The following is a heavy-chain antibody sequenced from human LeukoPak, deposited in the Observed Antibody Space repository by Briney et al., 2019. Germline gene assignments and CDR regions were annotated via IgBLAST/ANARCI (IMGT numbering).Heavy chain of an antibody. D-gene: IGHD4-11*01. CDR1: GGSISSYY. CDR2: IYTSGST. V-gene: IGHV4-4*07. Sequence: PSETLSFTCTVSGGSISSYYWSWIRQPAGKGLEWIGRIYTSGSTNYNPSLKSRVTMSVDTSKNQFSLKLSSVTAADTAVYYCASWGLQSAHDYWGQGTLVTVSS. CDR3: ASWGLQSAHDY. J-gene: IGHJ4*02.